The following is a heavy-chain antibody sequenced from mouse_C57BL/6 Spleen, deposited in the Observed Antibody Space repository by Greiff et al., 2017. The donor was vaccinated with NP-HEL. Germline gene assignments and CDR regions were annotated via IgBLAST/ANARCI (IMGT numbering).Heavy chain of an antibody. CDR3: ARGEFIEGY. J-gene: IGHJ2*01. V-gene: IGHV14-2*01. Sequence: VQLQQSGAELVKPGASVKLSCTASGFNINDYYMHWVKQTTEQGLEWIGRIDPEDGGTTYAPKFQGKAILTADTSSNTAYLQLSSLTSADSAVYYCARGEFIEGYRGKGTTLTVST. CDR2: IDPEDGGT. D-gene: IGHD1-1*01. CDR1: GFNINDYY.